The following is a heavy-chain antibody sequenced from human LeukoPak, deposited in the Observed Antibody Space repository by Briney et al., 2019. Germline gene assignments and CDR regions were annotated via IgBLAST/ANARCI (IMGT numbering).Heavy chain of an antibody. CDR3: ARGYSSSSGDLPSEFDY. D-gene: IGHD6-6*01. J-gene: IGHJ4*02. V-gene: IGHV1-8*03. CDR2: TNPNSGNT. Sequence: ASVKVSCKASGYTFTSYDINWVRQATGQGLEWMGWTNPNSGNTGYAQKFQGRVTITRNTSISTAYMELSSLRSEDTAVYYCARGYSSSSGDLPSEFDYWGQGTLVTVSS. CDR1: GYTFTSYD.